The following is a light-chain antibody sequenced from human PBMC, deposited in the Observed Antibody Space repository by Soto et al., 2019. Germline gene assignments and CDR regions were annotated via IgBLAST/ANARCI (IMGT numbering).Light chain of an antibody. CDR2: EVS. Sequence: QSALTQPASVSGSLGQSITISCTGTSSDIGGYKYVSWYQQHPGKAPKLRIFEVSNRPSGVSDRFSGSNSGNTASLTISGLQAEDEADYYCTSYSRYRVLVFGGGTKLTVL. J-gene: IGLJ3*02. CDR1: SSDIGGYKY. CDR3: TSYSRYRVLV. V-gene: IGLV2-14*01.